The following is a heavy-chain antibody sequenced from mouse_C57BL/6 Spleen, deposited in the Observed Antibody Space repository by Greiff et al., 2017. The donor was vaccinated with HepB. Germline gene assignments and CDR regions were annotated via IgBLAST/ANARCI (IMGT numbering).Heavy chain of an antibody. J-gene: IGHJ3*01. Sequence: EVHLVESGPELVKPGASVKISCKASGYSFTGYYMNWVKQSPEKSLEWIGEINPSTGGTTYNQKFKAKATLTVDKSSSTAYMQLKSLTSEDSAVYYCATIMFAYWGQGTLVTVSA. V-gene: IGHV1-42*01. CDR3: ATIMFAY. CDR2: INPSTGGT. CDR1: GYSFTGYY.